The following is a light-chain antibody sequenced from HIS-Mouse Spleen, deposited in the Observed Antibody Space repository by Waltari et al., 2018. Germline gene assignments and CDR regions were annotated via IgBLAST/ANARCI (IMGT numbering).Light chain of an antibody. CDR1: SRDDGGYNY. CDR3: CSYAGSFVV. CDR2: DVS. V-gene: IGLV2-11*01. J-gene: IGLJ2*01. Sequence: QSALTQPRSVSGSPEQTVTISCTGTSRDDGGYNYVAWYQQHPGKAPKPMIYDVSKRPQVVPDRFPGSKSGNTASLTIAGLQAEDEADYYCCSYAGSFVVFGGGTKLTVL.